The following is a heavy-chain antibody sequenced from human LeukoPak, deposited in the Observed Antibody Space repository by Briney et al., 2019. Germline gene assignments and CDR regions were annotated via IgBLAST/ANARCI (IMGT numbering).Heavy chain of an antibody. V-gene: IGHV3-74*03. D-gene: IGHD3-22*01. J-gene: IGHJ4*02. Sequence: PGGSLRLSCAASGFTFDDYAMHWVRQAPGKGLVWVSRIDNAGSITTYADSVKGRFTISRDNAENTLYLQMNGLRVEDTAVYYCVRSAFHAGSGNYYDYWGQGTLVTVSS. CDR3: VRSAFHAGSGNYYDY. CDR2: IDNAGSIT. CDR1: GFTFDDYA.